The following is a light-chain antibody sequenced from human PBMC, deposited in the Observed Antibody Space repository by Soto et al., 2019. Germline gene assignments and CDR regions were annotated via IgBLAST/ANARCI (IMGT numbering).Light chain of an antibody. CDR2: GAS. V-gene: IGKV3-20*01. Sequence: EIVLTQSPDTLSLSPGETATLSCGASQSVSSSHIAWYQQKPGQSPRLLIDGASSRASGIPDRFSGSGSGTDFTLTISSLQPEDFATYFCLHLNSYPISFGQGTRLEIK. J-gene: IGKJ5*01. CDR3: LHLNSYPIS. CDR1: QSVSSSH.